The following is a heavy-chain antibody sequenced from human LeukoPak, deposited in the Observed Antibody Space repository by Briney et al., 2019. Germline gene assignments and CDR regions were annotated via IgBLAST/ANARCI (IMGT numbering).Heavy chain of an antibody. D-gene: IGHD1-26*01. CDR3: ARLRRVGATPFDY. V-gene: IGHV4-34*01. CDR2: IYHSAST. Sequence: SETLSLTCAVYGGSFSCYYWRWLRQPPGKGLEWLGEIYHSASTKYNPSLKRRVTISEDTSKNHSSLKLSSVTAADTAGYYCARLRRVGATPFDYWGQGTLVTVS. J-gene: IGHJ4*02. CDR1: GGSFSCYY.